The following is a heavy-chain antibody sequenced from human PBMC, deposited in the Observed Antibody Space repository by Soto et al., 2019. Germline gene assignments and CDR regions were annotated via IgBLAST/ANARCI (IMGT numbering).Heavy chain of an antibody. V-gene: IGHV4-38-2*02. Sequence: SETLSLTCTVSGYSIRSDDYWGWIRQPPGKELEWIGNIFHSVSTYYNPSLKSRVTISVDTSKNQFSLKMTSVTATDTAVYYCARSTGYCSNRVCSVFDYWGQGILVTVCS. CDR2: IFHSVST. CDR1: GYSIRSDDY. CDR3: ARSTGYCSNRVCSVFDY. J-gene: IGHJ4*02. D-gene: IGHD2-8*01.